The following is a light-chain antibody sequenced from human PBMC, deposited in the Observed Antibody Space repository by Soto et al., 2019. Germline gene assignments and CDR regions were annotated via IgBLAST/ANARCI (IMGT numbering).Light chain of an antibody. J-gene: IGKJ1*01. CDR1: QSVLYRSNTKNY. Sequence: DIVMTQSPDSQAVSLGERATINCKSSQSVLYRSNTKNYLAWYQQKPGQPPNLLIYWASTRESGVPDRFSGSGSGTDFTLTISSLQAEDVAVYYCQQYYSLPPTFGQGTKVEIK. CDR2: WAS. CDR3: QQYYSLPPT. V-gene: IGKV4-1*01.